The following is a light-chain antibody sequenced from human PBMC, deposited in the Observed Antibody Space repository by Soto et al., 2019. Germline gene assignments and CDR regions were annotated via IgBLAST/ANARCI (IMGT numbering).Light chain of an antibody. V-gene: IGLV2-23*02. CDR1: SSDVRSYNL. CDR3: CSYAGSSTFPYV. CDR2: EVS. J-gene: IGLJ1*01. Sequence: QSVLTQPASVSGSPGQSITISCTGTSSDVRSYNLVSWYQQHPGKAPKLMIYEVSKRPSGVFNRFSGSKSGNTASLTISGLQAEDEADYYCCSYAGSSTFPYVFGTGTKVTVL.